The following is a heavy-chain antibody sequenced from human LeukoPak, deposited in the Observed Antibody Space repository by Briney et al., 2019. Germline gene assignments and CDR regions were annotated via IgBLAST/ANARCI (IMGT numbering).Heavy chain of an antibody. CDR1: GYTFTSYY. CDR2: INPSGGST. J-gene: IGHJ6*02. V-gene: IGHV1-46*01. D-gene: IGHD2-15*01. Sequence: ASVKVSCKASGYTFTSYYMHWVRQAPGQGLEWMGIINPSGGSTSYAQKFQGRVTMTRDTSTSTVYMELSSLRSEDTAVYYCARIGPPRSGQFERMDYGMDVWGQGTTVTVSS. CDR3: ARIGPPRSGQFERMDYGMDV.